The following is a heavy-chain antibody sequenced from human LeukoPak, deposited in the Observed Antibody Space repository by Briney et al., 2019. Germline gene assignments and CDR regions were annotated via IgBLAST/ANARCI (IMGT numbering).Heavy chain of an antibody. V-gene: IGHV3-7*01. J-gene: IGHJ4*02. CDR2: IKQDGSDK. CDR3: AREGYSSSQRFDY. CDR1: GFTFSTYW. D-gene: IGHD6-6*01. Sequence: PGGSLRLSCAASGFTFSTYWMTWVRQAPGKGLEWVANIKQDGSDKYYVDSVKGRFTISKDNAKNSLYLQMNSLRAEDTAVYYCAREGYSSSQRFDYWGQGTLVTVSS.